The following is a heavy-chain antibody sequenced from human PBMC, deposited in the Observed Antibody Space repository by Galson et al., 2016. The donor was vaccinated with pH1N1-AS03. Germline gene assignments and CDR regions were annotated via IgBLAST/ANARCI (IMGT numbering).Heavy chain of an antibody. CDR1: GFTFSVYA. J-gene: IGHJ6*02. V-gene: IGHV3-30*04. CDR3: VRTVTVNVYYSGLDV. D-gene: IGHD2-21*02. CDR2: ISYDGNDK. Sequence: SLRLSCAASGFTFSVYAMHWVRQSPGKGLEWLALISYDGNDKYYADSVRGRFTISRDNSRSTLYLQMNSLRGDDTAVYYCVRTVTVNVYYSGLDVWGQGTTVIVSS.